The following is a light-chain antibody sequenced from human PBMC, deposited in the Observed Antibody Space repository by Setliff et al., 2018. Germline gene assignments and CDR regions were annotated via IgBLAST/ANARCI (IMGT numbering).Light chain of an antibody. CDR2: DVS. V-gene: IGLV2-14*01. J-gene: IGLJ1*01. Sequence: ALTQPASVSGSPGQSITISCTGTSSDVGGYNYVSWYQQHPGKAPKLMICDVSKRPSGVSNRSSGSKSGNTASLTISGLQAEDEADYYCSSYTSSSTYVFGTGTKVTVL. CDR3: SSYTSSSTYV. CDR1: SSDVGGYNY.